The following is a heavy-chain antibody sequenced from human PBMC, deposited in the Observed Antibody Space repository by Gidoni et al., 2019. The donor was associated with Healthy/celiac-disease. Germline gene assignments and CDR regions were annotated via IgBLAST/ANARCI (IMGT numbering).Heavy chain of an antibody. CDR3: ARERRGGPGDY. Sequence: QVQLQESGPGLVKPSETLSLTCTVSGGSISSYYWSWIRQPPGKGLEWIGYIYYSGSTNYNPSLKSRVTISVDTSKNQFSLKLSSGTAADTAVYYCARERRGGPGDYWGQGTLVTVSS. V-gene: IGHV4-59*01. J-gene: IGHJ4*02. D-gene: IGHD2-15*01. CDR2: IYYSGST. CDR1: GGSISSYY.